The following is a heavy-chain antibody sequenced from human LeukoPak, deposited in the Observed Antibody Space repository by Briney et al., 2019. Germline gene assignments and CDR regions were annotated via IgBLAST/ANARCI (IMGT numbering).Heavy chain of an antibody. V-gene: IGHV1-2*02. CDR2: INPNSGGT. D-gene: IGHD2-2*01. Sequence: ASVKVSCKASGYTFTGYYMHWVRQAPGQGLEWMGWINPNSGGTNYAQKFQGRVTMTRDTSISTAYMELSRLRSDDTAVYYCARPPYCSSTSCQVNWFDPWGQGTLVTVSS. CDR3: ARPPYCSSTSCQVNWFDP. CDR1: GYTFTGYY. J-gene: IGHJ5*02.